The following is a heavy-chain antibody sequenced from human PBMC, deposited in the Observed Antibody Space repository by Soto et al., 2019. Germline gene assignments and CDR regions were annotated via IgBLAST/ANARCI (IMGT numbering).Heavy chain of an antibody. CDR1: LFSLSTSGVG. J-gene: IGHJ5*02. Sequence: XGPTLVNATQTLPLTCTFSLFSLSTSGVGVGWIRQPPGKALEWLALIYWDDDKRYSPSLRSRLAITKDTSKNQVVLRMTNMDPVDTATYYCAHRSCSTTSCISLNWFDPWAQGTLVTVSS. D-gene: IGHD2-2*01. CDR2: IYWDDDK. V-gene: IGHV2-5*02. CDR3: AHRSCSTTSCISLNWFDP.